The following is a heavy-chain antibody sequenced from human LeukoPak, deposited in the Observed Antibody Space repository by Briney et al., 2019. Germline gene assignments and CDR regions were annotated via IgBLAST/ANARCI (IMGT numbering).Heavy chain of an antibody. CDR1: GGSISSHF. D-gene: IGHD1-26*01. Sequence: SETLSLTCTVSGGSISSHFWSWIRQPPGKGLEWIGYIHYSGSTNYNPSLKSRVTISVDTSKNQFSLRLSSVTAADRAVYYCARDGYSGSSLFDYWGQGTLVTVSS. V-gene: IGHV4-59*11. J-gene: IGHJ4*02. CDR2: IHYSGST. CDR3: ARDGYSGSSLFDY.